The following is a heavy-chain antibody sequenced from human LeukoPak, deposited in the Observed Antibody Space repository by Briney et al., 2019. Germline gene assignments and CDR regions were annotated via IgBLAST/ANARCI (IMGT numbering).Heavy chain of an antibody. V-gene: IGHV4-59*08. CDR2: IFYSGSP. Sequence: SETLSLTCTVSGGSISSYYWSWIRQSPGKGLEWIANIFYSGSPNYNPSLRGRVTISFDTSKNQFSLKLSSVTAADTAVYYCARGSGWFAYWGQGTLVTVSS. D-gene: IGHD3-3*01. CDR1: GGSISSYY. CDR3: ARGSGWFAY. J-gene: IGHJ5*01.